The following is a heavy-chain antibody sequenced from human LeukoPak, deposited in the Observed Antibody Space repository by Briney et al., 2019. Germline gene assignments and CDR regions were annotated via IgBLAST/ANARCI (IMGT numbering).Heavy chain of an antibody. CDR1: GFTFDDYA. V-gene: IGHV3-9*01. J-gene: IGHJ4*02. Sequence: GRSLRLSCAASGFTFDDYAMHWVRQAPGKGLEWVSGISWNSGSIGYADSVKGRFTISRDNAKNSLYLQMNSLRAEDTALYYCAKDNRAGAFDYWGQGTLVTVSS. CDR3: AKDNRAGAFDY. CDR2: ISWNSGSI.